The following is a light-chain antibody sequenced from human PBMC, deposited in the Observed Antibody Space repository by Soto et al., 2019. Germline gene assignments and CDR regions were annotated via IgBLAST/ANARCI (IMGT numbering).Light chain of an antibody. CDR1: SSDVGDDDY. V-gene: IGLV2-14*03. CDR3: SSHTTTTLVV. J-gene: IGLJ2*01. Sequence: QSALTQRAYVSGSPGQSITISCTGTSSDVGDDDYVSWYQQHPGKAPKLMIHDVSKRPSGVSSRFSGSKSGNTASLTISGLQAEDEAEYYCSSHTTTTLVVFGGGTKLTVL. CDR2: DVS.